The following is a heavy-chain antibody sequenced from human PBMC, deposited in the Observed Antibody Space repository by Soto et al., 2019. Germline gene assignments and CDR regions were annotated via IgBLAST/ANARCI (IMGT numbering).Heavy chain of an antibody. J-gene: IGHJ4*02. D-gene: IGHD3-3*01. V-gene: IGHV4-39*01. CDR1: GGSISSSSYY. CDR3: ARQQYDFWSGYSPNPADY. CDR2: IYYSGST. Sequence: ASETLSLTCTVSGGSISSSSYYWGWIRQPPGKGLEWIGSIYYSGSTYYNPSLKSRVTISVDTSKNQFSLKLSSVTAADTAVYYCARQQYDFWSGYSPNPADYWGQGTLVTVSS.